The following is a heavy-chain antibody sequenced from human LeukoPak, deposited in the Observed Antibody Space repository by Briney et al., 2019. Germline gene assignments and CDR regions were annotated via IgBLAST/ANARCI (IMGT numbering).Heavy chain of an antibody. V-gene: IGHV3-23*01. J-gene: IGHJ4*02. Sequence: GGSLRLSCAASGFTFSTYAMSWVRQAPGKGLEWVSTIYYSGGNTYSADSVKGRFTISRDNAKNTLYLQMNSLRAEDTAVYYCAKDQGQAVVPRRFDYWGLGTLVTVSS. D-gene: IGHD2-15*01. CDR1: GFTFSTYA. CDR2: IYYSGGNT. CDR3: AKDQGQAVVPRRFDY.